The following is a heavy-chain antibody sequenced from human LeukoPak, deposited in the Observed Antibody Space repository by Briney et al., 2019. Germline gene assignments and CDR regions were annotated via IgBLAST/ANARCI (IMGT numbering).Heavy chain of an antibody. J-gene: IGHJ4*02. D-gene: IGHD5-18*01. V-gene: IGHV3-30*18. CDR1: GFTFCSDG. CDR2: ISFDGSDK. Sequence: PGGSLRLSCAPSGFTFCSDGMHSGREAPGKGLGWVAVISFDGSDKYYADSVKGRFTISRDNSKNTLYLQMNSLRAEDTAVYYCAKDQRWLDHFDYWGQGTLVTVSS. CDR3: AKDQRWLDHFDY.